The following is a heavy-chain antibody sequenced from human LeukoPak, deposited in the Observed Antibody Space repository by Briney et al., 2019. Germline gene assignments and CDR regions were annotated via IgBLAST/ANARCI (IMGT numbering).Heavy chain of an antibody. CDR1: GVSISSYY. D-gene: IGHD5-18*01. CDR2: IYYSGST. CDR3: ASVDTAMGGPFDY. Sequence: KSSETLSLTCTVSGVSISSYYWSWIRQPPGKGLEWIGYIYYSGSTNYNPSLKSRVTISVDTSKNQFSLKLSSVTAADTAVYYCASVDTAMGGPFDYWGQGTLVTVSS. V-gene: IGHV4-59*01. J-gene: IGHJ4*02.